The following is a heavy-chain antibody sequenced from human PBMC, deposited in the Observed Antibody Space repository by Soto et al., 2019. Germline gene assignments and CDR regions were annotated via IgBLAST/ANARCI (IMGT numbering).Heavy chain of an antibody. J-gene: IGHJ3*02. CDR3: ARRPAASDAFDI. CDR2: IYYSGST. V-gene: IGHV4-39*01. CDR1: GGSISSSSYY. D-gene: IGHD6-25*01. Sequence: QLQLQESGPGLVKPSETLSLTCTVSGGSISSSSYYWGWIRQPPGKGLEWIGSIYYSGSTYYNPSLKSRVTISVDTSKNQFSLKLSSVTAADTAVYYCARRPAASDAFDIWGQGTMVTVSS.